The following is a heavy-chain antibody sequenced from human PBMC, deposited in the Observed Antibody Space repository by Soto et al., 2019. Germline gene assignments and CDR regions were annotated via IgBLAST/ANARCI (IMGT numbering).Heavy chain of an antibody. CDR1: GYTFTGYY. D-gene: IGHD3-22*01. J-gene: IGHJ4*02. Sequence: ASVKVSCKASGYTFTGYYMHWVRQAPGQGLERMGWINPNSGGTNYAQKFQGWVTMTRDTSISTAYMELSRLRSDDTAVYYCARGGTYYYDSSGYSFFDYWGQRTLVTVSS. CDR2: INPNSGGT. V-gene: IGHV1-2*04. CDR3: ARGGTYYYDSSGYSFFDY.